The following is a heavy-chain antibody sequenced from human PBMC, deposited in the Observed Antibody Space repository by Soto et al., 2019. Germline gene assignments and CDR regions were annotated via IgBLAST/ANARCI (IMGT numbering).Heavy chain of an antibody. CDR3: ARGIPPSNYYDSSGNDAFDI. J-gene: IGHJ3*02. Sequence: ASVKVSCKASGGTFSNYAINWVRQAPGQGLEWMGGIIPIFGTANYAQKFQGRVTITADESTSTAYMELSSLRSEDTAVYYCARGIPPSNYYDSSGNDAFDIWGQGTMVTVSS. CDR2: IIPIFGTA. D-gene: IGHD3-22*01. CDR1: GGTFSNYA. V-gene: IGHV1-69*13.